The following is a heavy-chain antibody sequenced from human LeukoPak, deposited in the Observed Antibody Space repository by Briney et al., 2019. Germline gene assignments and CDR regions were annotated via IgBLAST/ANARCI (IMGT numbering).Heavy chain of an antibody. CDR2: FNHSGST. D-gene: IGHD3-22*01. CDR1: GGSFSGYY. CDR3: ARENYYDSSGYYY. Sequence: PSETLSLTCAVYGGSFSGYYRSWIRQPPGKGLEWIGEFNHSGSTNYNPSLKSRVTISVDTSKNQFSLKLSSVTAADTAVYYCARENYYDSSGYYYRGQGTLVTVSS. J-gene: IGHJ4*02. V-gene: IGHV4-34*01.